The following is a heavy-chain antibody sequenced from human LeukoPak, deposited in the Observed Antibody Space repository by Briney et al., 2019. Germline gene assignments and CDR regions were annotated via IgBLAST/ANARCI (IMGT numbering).Heavy chain of an antibody. D-gene: IGHD1-26*01. Sequence: SETLSLTCTVSGGSISSYYWSWLRQPAGKGLEWIGYIYYSGSTNYNPSLKSRVTISIDTSKNQFSLKLSSVTAADTAVYYCARGGSGSPNWFDPWGQGTLVTVSS. CDR2: IYYSGST. J-gene: IGHJ5*02. V-gene: IGHV4-59*01. CDR3: ARGGSGSPNWFDP. CDR1: GGSISSYY.